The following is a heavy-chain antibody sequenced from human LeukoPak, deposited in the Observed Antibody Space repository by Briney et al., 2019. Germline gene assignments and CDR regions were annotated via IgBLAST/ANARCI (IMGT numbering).Heavy chain of an antibody. V-gene: IGHV1-2*02. CDR3: ARDLDSDCGGDCYNDP. Sequence: ASVKVSCKASGYTFTGYYMHWVRQAPGQGLEWKGWINPNSGGTNYAQKFQGRVTMTRDTSISTAYMELSRLRSDDTAVYYCARDLDSDCGGDCYNDPWGQGTLVTVSS. J-gene: IGHJ5*02. CDR2: INPNSGGT. D-gene: IGHD2-21*02. CDR1: GYTFTGYY.